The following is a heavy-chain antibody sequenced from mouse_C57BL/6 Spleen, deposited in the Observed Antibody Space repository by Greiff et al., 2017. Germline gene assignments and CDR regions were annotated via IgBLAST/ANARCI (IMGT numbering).Heavy chain of an antibody. V-gene: IGHV5-4*03. J-gene: IGHJ4*01. Sequence: DVMLVESGGGLVKPGGSLKLSCAASGFTFSSYAMSWVRQTPEKRLEWVATISDGGSYTYYPDNVKGRFTISRDNAKNNLYLQMSHLKSEDTAMYYCARAPTGTNAMDYWGQGTSVTVSS. D-gene: IGHD4-1*02. CDR3: ARAPTGTNAMDY. CDR2: ISDGGSYT. CDR1: GFTFSSYA.